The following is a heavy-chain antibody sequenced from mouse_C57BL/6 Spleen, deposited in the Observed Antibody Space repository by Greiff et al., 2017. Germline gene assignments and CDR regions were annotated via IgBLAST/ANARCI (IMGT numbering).Heavy chain of an antibody. D-gene: IGHD1-1*01. CDR3: TTLLRSGYFDV. Sequence: EVQLQQSGAELVRPGASVKLSCTASGFNIKDDYMHWVKQRPEQGLEWIGWFDPENGDTEYASKFQGKATITADTSSNTAYLQLSSLTSEDTAVYYCTTLLRSGYFDVWGTGTTVTVSS. J-gene: IGHJ1*03. CDR2: FDPENGDT. V-gene: IGHV14-4*01. CDR1: GFNIKDDY.